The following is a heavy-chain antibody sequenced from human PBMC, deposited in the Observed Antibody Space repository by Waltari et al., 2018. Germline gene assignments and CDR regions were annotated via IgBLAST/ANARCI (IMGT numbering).Heavy chain of an antibody. CDR3: AKDGYTAMVSDYFDY. CDR2: ISWDGGST. Sequence: EVQLVESGGVVVQPGGSLRLSCAAAGFTFDDYPMHWVRQAPGKGLEWVSLISWDGGSTYYADSVKGRFTISRDNSKNSLYLQMNSLRTEDTALYYCAKDGYTAMVSDYFDYWGQGTLVTVSS. CDR1: GFTFDDYP. J-gene: IGHJ4*02. V-gene: IGHV3-43*01. D-gene: IGHD5-18*01.